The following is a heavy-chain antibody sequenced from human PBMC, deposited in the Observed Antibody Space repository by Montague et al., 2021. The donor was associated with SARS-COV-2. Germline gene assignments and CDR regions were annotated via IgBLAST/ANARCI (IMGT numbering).Heavy chain of an antibody. Sequence: SETLSLTCSVSGEPISGFFWNWIRQPPGKGLEWIGRIYSSGGTDYYPSLGSRVTISVDTSKNQFSLKVNSVTAADTAMYYCARGVVAPPPVVDYWGRGTLVTVSS. CDR3: ARGVVAPPPVVDY. D-gene: IGHD2-15*01. CDR2: IYSSGGT. CDR1: GEPISGFF. V-gene: IGHV4-4*07. J-gene: IGHJ4*02.